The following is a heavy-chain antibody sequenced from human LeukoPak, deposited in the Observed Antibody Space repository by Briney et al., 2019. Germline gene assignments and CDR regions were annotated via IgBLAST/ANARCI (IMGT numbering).Heavy chain of an antibody. J-gene: IGHJ5*02. CDR2: IYTSGST. CDR1: GGFISSYY. V-gene: IGHV4-4*08. D-gene: IGHD4-11*01. Sequence: PSETLSLTCTVSGGFISSYYWSWIRQPPGKGLEGIGYIYTSGSTNYNPSLKSRGTISVDTSKNQFSLKPSSVTAADTAVYYCARHAQQKQYLNCFDPWGQGTLVTVSS. CDR3: ARHAQQKQYLNCFDP.